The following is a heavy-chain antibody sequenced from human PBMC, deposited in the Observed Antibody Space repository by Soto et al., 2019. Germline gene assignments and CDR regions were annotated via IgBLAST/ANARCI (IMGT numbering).Heavy chain of an antibody. D-gene: IGHD2-2*01. Sequence: ASVKVSCKVSGYTLTELSMHWVRQAPGKGLEWMGGFDPEDGETIYAQKFQGRVTMTEDTSTDTAYMELSSLRSEDTAVYYCATAAIRYYRYYMYVWGKGTTVTVSS. CDR3: ATAAIRYYRYYMYV. V-gene: IGHV1-24*01. CDR1: GYTLTELS. J-gene: IGHJ6*03. CDR2: FDPEDGET.